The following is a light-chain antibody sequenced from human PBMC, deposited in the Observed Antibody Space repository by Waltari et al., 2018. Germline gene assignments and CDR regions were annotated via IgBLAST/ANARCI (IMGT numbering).Light chain of an antibody. CDR2: DVI. J-gene: IGLJ3*02. CDR1: SSIVGSYNL. Sequence: QSALTQPASVSGSPGQSITISCTATSSIVGSYNLVSWYQQHPGRAPKLVIYDVIRRPSGVSNRFSGSKSGYTASLTIAGLQAEDEADYYCCSYVGGDALVFGGGTKVTVL. V-gene: IGLV2-23*02. CDR3: CSYVGGDALV.